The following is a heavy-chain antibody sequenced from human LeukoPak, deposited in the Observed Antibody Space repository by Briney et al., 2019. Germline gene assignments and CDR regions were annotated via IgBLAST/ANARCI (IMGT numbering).Heavy chain of an antibody. J-gene: IGHJ6*02. CDR1: GGTFSSYA. D-gene: IGHD2-2*01. V-gene: IGHV1-46*01. CDR3: AREELGYCSSTSCFYYYGMDV. Sequence: ASVKVSCKASGGTFSSYAISWVRQAPGQGLEWMGIINPSGGSTSYAQKFQGRVTMTRDTSTSTVYMELSSLRSEDTAVYYCAREELGYCSSTSCFYYYGMDVWGQGTTVTVSS. CDR2: INPSGGST.